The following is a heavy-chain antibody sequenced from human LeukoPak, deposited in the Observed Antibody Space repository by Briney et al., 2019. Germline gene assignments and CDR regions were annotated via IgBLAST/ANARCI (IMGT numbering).Heavy chain of an antibody. CDR1: GFTFSSYW. J-gene: IGHJ3*02. V-gene: IGHV3-7*01. CDR2: IKQDGSEK. D-gene: IGHD2-15*01. Sequence: PGGSLRLSCAASGFTFSSYWMSWVRQAPGKGLEWVANIKQDGSEKYYVDSVKGRFTISRDNAKNSLYLQMSNPRADDTSVYYCARDRNYCSSDRCYDAFDIWGQGTMVTVSP. CDR3: ARDRNYCSSDRCYDAFDI.